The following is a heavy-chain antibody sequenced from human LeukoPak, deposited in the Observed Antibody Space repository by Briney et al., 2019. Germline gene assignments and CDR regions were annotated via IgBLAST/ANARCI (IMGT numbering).Heavy chain of an antibody. CDR2: MNPNSGNT. D-gene: IGHD6-19*01. CDR3: ARITSDGSGWYSYYYYYMDV. Sequence: GASVKVSCKASGYTFTSYDINWVRQATGQGLEWMGWMNPNSGNTGYAQKFQGRVTMTGNTSISTAYMELSSLRSEDTAVYYCARITSDGSGWYSYYYYYMDVWGKGTTVTISS. J-gene: IGHJ6*03. V-gene: IGHV1-8*01. CDR1: GYTFTSYD.